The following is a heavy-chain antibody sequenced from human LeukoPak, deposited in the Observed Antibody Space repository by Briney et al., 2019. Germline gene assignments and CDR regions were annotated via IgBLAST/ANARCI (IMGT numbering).Heavy chain of an antibody. CDR3: ARDPIAVAGPLGYFDY. Sequence: PGGSLRLSCAASGFTFSSYGMSWVRQAPGKGLEWVSYISSSGSTIYYADSVKGRFTISRDNAKNSLYLQMNSLRAEDTAVYYCARDPIAVAGPLGYFDYWGQGTLVTVSS. CDR2: ISSSGSTI. V-gene: IGHV3-48*04. D-gene: IGHD6-19*01. CDR1: GFTFSSYG. J-gene: IGHJ4*02.